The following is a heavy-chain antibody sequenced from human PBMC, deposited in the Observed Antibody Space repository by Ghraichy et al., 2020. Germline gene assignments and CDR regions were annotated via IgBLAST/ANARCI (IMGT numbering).Heavy chain of an antibody. V-gene: IGHV3-30*04. CDR2: ISYDGSNK. J-gene: IGHJ4*02. CDR1: GFTFSSYA. D-gene: IGHD6-19*01. Sequence: GGSLRLSCAASGFTFSSYAMHWVRQAPGKGLEWVAVISYDGSNKYYADSVKGRFTISRDNSKNTLYLQMNSLRAEDTAVYYCARAASSIAVAGTFDYWGQGTLVTVSS. CDR3: ARAASSIAVAGTFDY.